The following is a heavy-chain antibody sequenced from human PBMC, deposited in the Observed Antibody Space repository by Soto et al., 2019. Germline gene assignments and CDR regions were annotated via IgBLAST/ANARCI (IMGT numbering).Heavy chain of an antibody. Sequence: ASVKVSCKASGYTFTSYGISWVRQAPGQGLEWMGWVSAYNGNTNYAQKLQGRVTMTTDTSTSTAYMELRSLRSDDTAVYYCAKDAAGSLRYNFDFWGQGTLVTVSS. CDR3: AKDAAGSLRYNFDF. CDR1: GYTFTSYG. J-gene: IGHJ4*02. D-gene: IGHD3-10*01. CDR2: VSAYNGNT. V-gene: IGHV1-18*01.